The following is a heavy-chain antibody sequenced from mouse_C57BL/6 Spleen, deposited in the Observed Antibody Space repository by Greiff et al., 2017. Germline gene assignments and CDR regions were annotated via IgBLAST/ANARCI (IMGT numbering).Heavy chain of an antibody. CDR2: IYPGSGST. Sequence: QVQLQQPGAELVKPGASVKMSCKASGYTFTSYWITWVKQRPGQGLEWIGEIYPGSGSTNYNEKFKGKATLTVDTSSSTAYMQLISLTSEDSAVYYCARGDSSCPHAMDYWGQGTSVTVSS. CDR1: GYTFTSYW. CDR3: ARGDSSCPHAMDY. D-gene: IGHD3-2*02. J-gene: IGHJ4*01. V-gene: IGHV1-55*01.